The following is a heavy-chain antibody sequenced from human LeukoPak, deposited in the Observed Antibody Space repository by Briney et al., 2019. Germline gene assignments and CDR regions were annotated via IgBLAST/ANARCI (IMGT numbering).Heavy chain of an antibody. D-gene: IGHD6-19*01. V-gene: IGHV1-2*02. J-gene: IGHJ4*02. CDR3: ARDHGAVAGKRGYFDY. CDR1: GYTFTGYY. Sequence: ASVKVSCKASGYTFTGYYMHWVRQAPGQGLEWMGWINPNSGGTNYAQKFQGRVTMTRDTSISTAYMELSRLRSDDTAVYYCARDHGAVAGKRGYFDYWGQGTLVTVSS. CDR2: INPNSGGT.